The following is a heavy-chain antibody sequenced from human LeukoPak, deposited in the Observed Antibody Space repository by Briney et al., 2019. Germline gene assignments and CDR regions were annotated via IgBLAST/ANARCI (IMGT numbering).Heavy chain of an antibody. CDR3: AGYRIAAAGTRRYFDY. D-gene: IGHD6-13*01. Sequence: SETLSLTCAVSGDSISTNNWWSWVRQPPGKGLEWIGEIYHSGSTNYNPSLKSRVTISVDTSKNQFSLKLSSVTAADTAVYYCAGYRIAAAGTRRYFDYWGQGTLVTVSS. CDR1: GDSISTNNW. J-gene: IGHJ4*02. CDR2: IYHSGST. V-gene: IGHV4-4*02.